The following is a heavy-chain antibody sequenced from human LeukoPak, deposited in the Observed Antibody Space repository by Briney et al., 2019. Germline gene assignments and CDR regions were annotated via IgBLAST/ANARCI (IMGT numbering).Heavy chain of an antibody. CDR2: IWYDGSNK. J-gene: IGHJ4*02. CDR1: GFTFSSYG. V-gene: IGHV3-33*01. D-gene: IGHD3-22*01. CDR3: ARGDYYDSSGYFFDY. Sequence: GGSLRLSCAASGFTFSSYGMHWVRQAPGKGLEWVAVIWYDGSNKYYADSVKGRFTNSRDNSKNTLYLQMNSLRAEDTAVYYCARGDYYDSSGYFFDYWGQGTLVTVSS.